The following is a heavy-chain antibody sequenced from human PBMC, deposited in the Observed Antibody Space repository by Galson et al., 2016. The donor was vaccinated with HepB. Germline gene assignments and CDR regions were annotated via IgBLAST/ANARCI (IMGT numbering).Heavy chain of an antibody. Sequence: LRLSCAASGFTFSSYDMNWVRQAPGKGLGWVSFISSTSRYIYYADSVKGRFTVSRDNAKNSLYLQMNNLRAEDTAVFFCARDLSSYDDYWGQGTLVTVSS. V-gene: IGHV3-21*01. J-gene: IGHJ4*02. CDR1: GFTFSSYD. CDR3: ARDLSSYDDY. CDR2: ISSTSRYI. D-gene: IGHD5-12*01.